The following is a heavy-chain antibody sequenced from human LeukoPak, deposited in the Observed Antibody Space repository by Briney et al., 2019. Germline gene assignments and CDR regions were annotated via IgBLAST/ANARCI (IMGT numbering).Heavy chain of an antibody. V-gene: IGHV3-48*03. CDR3: AKRDSSSWSIDY. Sequence: GGSLRLSCAASGLIFSSYEMSWVRQAPGRGLEWVSYISRSSSNIYYADSVKGRFTISRDNAKNSLYLQTNSLRAEDTATYYCAKRDSSSWSIDYWSQGTLVTVSS. J-gene: IGHJ4*02. CDR2: ISRSSSNI. D-gene: IGHD6-13*01. CDR1: GLIFSSYE.